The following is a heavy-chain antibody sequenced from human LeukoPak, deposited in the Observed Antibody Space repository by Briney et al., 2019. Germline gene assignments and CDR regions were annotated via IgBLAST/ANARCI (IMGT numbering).Heavy chain of an antibody. V-gene: IGHV3-48*01. CDR2: INADSSTI. CDR1: GFTFSTYN. J-gene: IGHJ4*02. CDR3: VRDNSRGQSLGVIY. D-gene: IGHD3-22*01. Sequence: SGGSPRLSCAASGFTFSTYNMNWVRQAPGKGLEWISYINADSSTIQYADSVRGRFTTSRDNAKNSLYLQMNSLRAEDTAVYYCVRDNSRGQSLGVIYWGQGSLVTVSS.